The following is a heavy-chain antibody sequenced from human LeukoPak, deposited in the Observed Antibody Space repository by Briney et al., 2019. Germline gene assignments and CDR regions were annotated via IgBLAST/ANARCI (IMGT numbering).Heavy chain of an antibody. D-gene: IGHD2-2*01. J-gene: IGHJ5*02. CDR3: ARERRGYCSSTSCSWFDP. CDR2: ISSSGSSI. V-gene: IGHV3-11*04. Sequence: AGGSLRLSCAASGFTFSDYYMSWIRQAPGKGLEGVSYISSSGSSIYYADSVKGRFTISRDSAKNSVYLQMNSLRAEDTAVYYCARERRGYCSSTSCSWFDPWGQGTLVTVSS. CDR1: GFTFSDYY.